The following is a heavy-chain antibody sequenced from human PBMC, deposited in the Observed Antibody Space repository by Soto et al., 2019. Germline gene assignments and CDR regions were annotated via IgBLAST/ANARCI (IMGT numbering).Heavy chain of an antibody. D-gene: IGHD6-19*01. Sequence: QVQLVQSGAEVKKPGSSMKVSCKASGGTFSSYTISWVRQAPGQGLEWMGRIIPILGIANYAQKFQGRVTITADKSTSTAYMELSSLRSEDTAVYYCAREGPRVYSSGQNPRVPYYYYGMDVWGQGTTVTVSS. CDR2: IIPILGIA. CDR1: GGTFSSYT. V-gene: IGHV1-69*08. J-gene: IGHJ6*02. CDR3: AREGPRVYSSGQNPRVPYYYYGMDV.